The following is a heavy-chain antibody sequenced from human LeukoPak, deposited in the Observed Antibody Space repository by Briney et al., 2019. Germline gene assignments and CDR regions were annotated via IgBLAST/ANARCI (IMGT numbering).Heavy chain of an antibody. J-gene: IGHJ4*02. D-gene: IGHD3-3*01. CDR3: AISSLTYYDFWSGKDYFDY. V-gene: IGHV3-30*02. CDR1: GFTFSSYG. CDR2: IRYDGSNK. Sequence: GVSLRLSCAASGFTFSSYGMHWVRQAPGKGLEWVAFIRYDGSNKYYADSVKGRFTISRDNSKNTLYLQMNSLRVEDTAVYYCAISSLTYYDFWSGKDYFDYWGQGTLVTVSS.